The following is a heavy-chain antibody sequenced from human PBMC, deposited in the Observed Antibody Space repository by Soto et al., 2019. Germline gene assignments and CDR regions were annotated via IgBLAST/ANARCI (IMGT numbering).Heavy chain of an antibody. CDR1: GVTIRAYA. CDR3: SPDISYYCDY. D-gene: IGHD3-3*02. V-gene: IGHV3-23*01. CDR2: ITGNSDRT. J-gene: IGHJ4*02. Sequence: EVQLLESGGDLVQPGGSLRLSCVVSGVTIRAYAMSWVRRAPGKGLEGVSAITGNSDRTYHAASLMGRLTISRDNSRNTVYLQTNSLRAEDTAVYYCSPDISYYCDYWGKGAVVTVSS.